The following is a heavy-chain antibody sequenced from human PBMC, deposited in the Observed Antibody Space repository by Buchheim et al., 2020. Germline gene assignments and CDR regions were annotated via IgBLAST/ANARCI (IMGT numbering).Heavy chain of an antibody. CDR3: ARSRPAFLGYCSSTSCHNAYDY. CDR2: INHSGST. D-gene: IGHD2-2*01. Sequence: QVQLQQWGAGLLKPSETLSLTCAVYGGSFSGYYWSWIRQPPGKGLEWIGEINHSGSTNYNPSLKSRVTISVDTSKNQFSLTLSSVTAADTAVYYCARSRPAFLGYCSSTSCHNAYDYWGQGTL. CDR1: GGSFSGYY. V-gene: IGHV4-34*01. J-gene: IGHJ4*02.